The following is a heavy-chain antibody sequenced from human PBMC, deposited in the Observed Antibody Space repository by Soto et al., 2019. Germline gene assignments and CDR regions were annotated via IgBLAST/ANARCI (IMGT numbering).Heavy chain of an antibody. V-gene: IGHV1-18*01. J-gene: IGHJ4*02. Sequence: ASVKVSCKASGYTFTSYGISWVRQAPGQGLEWMGWISAYNGNTNYAQKLQGRVTMTEDTSTDTAYMELSSLRSEDTAVYYCATGLSYDSSGYLIDYWGQGTLVTVSS. D-gene: IGHD3-22*01. CDR2: ISAYNGNT. CDR1: GYTFTSYG. CDR3: ATGLSYDSSGYLIDY.